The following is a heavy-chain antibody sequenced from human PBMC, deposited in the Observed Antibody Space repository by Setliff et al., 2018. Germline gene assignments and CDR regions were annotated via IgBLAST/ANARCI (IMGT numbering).Heavy chain of an antibody. CDR3: VRGRSAYSYGLDV. Sequence: SETLSLTCTVSGSSISPYFWSWIRQPPGKGLEWIGYIYHNGNTNFNPSLKTRLTMSVDTSKNQFALNLRSVTAADTAVYYCVRGRSAYSYGLDVWGQGTTVTVSS. V-gene: IGHV4-59*01. J-gene: IGHJ6*01. CDR2: IYHNGNT. CDR1: GSSISPYF.